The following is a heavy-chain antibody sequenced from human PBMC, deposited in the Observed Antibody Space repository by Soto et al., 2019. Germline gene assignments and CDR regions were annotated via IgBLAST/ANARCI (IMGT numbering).Heavy chain of an antibody. Sequence: GGSLRLSCAASGFTFSSYGMHWVRQAPGKGLEWVAVIWYDGSNKYYADSVKGRFTISRDNSKNTLYLQMNSLRAEDTAVYYCARAHTAIVTSYYYGMDVWRQGTRVTVCS. D-gene: IGHD5-18*01. J-gene: IGHJ6*02. CDR3: ARAHTAIVTSYYYGMDV. V-gene: IGHV3-33*01. CDR2: IWYDGSNK. CDR1: GFTFSSYG.